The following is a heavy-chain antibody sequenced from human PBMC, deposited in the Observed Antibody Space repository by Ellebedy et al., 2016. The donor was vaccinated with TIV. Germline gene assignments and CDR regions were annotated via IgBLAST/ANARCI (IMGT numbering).Heavy chain of an antibody. CDR3: ARHCSSTSCQDWYFDL. CDR2: IYTSGST. V-gene: IGHV4-4*07. Sequence: SETLSLXXTVSGGSISSYYWSWIRQPAGKGLEWIGRIYTSGSTNYNPSLKSRVTISVDTSKNQFSLKLSSVTAADTAVYYCARHCSSTSCQDWYFDLWGRGTLVTVSS. J-gene: IGHJ2*01. D-gene: IGHD2-2*01. CDR1: GGSISSYY.